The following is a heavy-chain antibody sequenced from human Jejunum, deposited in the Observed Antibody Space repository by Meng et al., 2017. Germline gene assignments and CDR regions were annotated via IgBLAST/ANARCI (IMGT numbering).Heavy chain of an antibody. CDR2: IYYSGST. J-gene: IGHJ3*02. D-gene: IGHD3-16*02. V-gene: IGHV4-59*01. Sequence: SETLSLTCTVSGGSISSYYWSWIRQPPGKGLEWIGYIYYSGSTNYNPSLKSRVTISVDRSKNQFSLKLSSVTAADTAVYYCARGVRLGELSLYPEAFDIWGQGTMVTVSS. CDR3: ARGVRLGELSLYPEAFDI. CDR1: GGSISSYY.